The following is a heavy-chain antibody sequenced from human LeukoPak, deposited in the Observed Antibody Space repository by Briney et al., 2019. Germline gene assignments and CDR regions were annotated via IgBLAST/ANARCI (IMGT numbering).Heavy chain of an antibody. V-gene: IGHV1-18*01. Sequence: ASVKVSCKASGYTFSTYGVSWVRQAPGQGLEWIGWISGYSGHTNYVQKLQDRLTLTRDTSTTTVYMELTSLISDDTAVYFCARDGLEDVRHSSNWNVVYKYSGMDVWGQGTTVIVSS. D-gene: IGHD6-13*01. J-gene: IGHJ6*02. CDR1: GYTFSTYG. CDR3: ARDGLEDVRHSSNWNVVYKYSGMDV. CDR2: ISGYSGHT.